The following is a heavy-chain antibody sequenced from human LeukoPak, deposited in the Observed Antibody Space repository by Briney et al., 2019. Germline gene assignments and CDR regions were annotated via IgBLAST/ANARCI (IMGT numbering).Heavy chain of an antibody. D-gene: IGHD4-17*01. CDR1: GGSISSSSYY. J-gene: IGHJ4*02. Sequence: SETLSLTCTVSGGSISSSSYYWGWIRQPPGKGLEWIGSIYYSGSTYYNPSLKSRVTISVDTSKNQFSLKLSSVTAADTAVYYCARDILDGDNLGGFDYWGQGTLVTVSS. CDR2: IYYSGST. CDR3: ARDILDGDNLGGFDY. V-gene: IGHV4-39*07.